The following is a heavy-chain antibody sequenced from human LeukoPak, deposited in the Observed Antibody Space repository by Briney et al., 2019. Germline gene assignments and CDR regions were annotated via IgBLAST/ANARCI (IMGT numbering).Heavy chain of an antibody. CDR2: IYYSGST. D-gene: IGHD7-27*01. V-gene: IGHV4-39*07. J-gene: IGHJ4*02. CDR1: GGSISTYY. CDR3: ARGANWGSPDY. Sequence: SETLSLTCTVSGGSISTYYWGWIRQPPGKGLEWIGSIYYSGSTYYNPSLKSRVTISVDTSKNQFSLKLSSVTAADTAVYYCARGANWGSPDYWGQGTLVTVSS.